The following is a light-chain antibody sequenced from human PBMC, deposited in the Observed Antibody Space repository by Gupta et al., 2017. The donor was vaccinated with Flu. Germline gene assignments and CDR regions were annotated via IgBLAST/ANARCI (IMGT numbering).Light chain of an antibody. J-gene: IGLJ1*01. CDR1: NIGGVG. Sequence: SYVVTQTLAVSVAPGQTATIACGGNNIGGVGVHWYRQKPVQAARLVVYDDYARPSGIPERFSGANSGNIATLTIRRVEAGDEADYYCQVWDSRSDQYVFGAGTKFTVL. CDR3: QVWDSRSDQYV. V-gene: IGLV3-21*02. CDR2: DDY.